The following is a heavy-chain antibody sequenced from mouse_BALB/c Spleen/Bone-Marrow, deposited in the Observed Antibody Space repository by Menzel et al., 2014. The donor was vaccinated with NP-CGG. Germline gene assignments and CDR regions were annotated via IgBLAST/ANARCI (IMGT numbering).Heavy chain of an antibody. J-gene: IGHJ1*01. D-gene: IGHD1-1*01. Sequence: EVKLVESGGGLVQPGGSLRLSCATSGFTFTDYYMSWVRQPPGKALEWLGFIRNKANGYTTEYSASVKGRFTISRDNSQSILYLQMNILRTEDGATYYCARDRNYDINWYFDVWGAGTTVTVSS. V-gene: IGHV7-3*02. CDR2: IRNKANGYTT. CDR3: ARDRNYDINWYFDV. CDR1: GFTFTDYY.